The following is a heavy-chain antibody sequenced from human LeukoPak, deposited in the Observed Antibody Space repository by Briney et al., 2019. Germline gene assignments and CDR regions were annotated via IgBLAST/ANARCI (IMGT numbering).Heavy chain of an antibody. CDR1: GFTFSSYG. CDR2: IWYDGSNK. CDR3: ARDVEVAAAGPCGMDV. D-gene: IGHD6-13*01. Sequence: GGSLRLSCAASGFTFSSYGMHWVRQAPGRGLEWVAVIWYDGSNKYYADSVKGRFTISRDNSKNTQYLQMNSLRAEDTAVYYCARDVEVAAAGPCGMDVWGQGTTVTVSS. V-gene: IGHV3-33*01. J-gene: IGHJ6*02.